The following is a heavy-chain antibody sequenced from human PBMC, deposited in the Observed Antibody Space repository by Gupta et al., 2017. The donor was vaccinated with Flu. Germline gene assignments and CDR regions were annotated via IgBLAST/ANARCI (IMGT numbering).Heavy chain of an antibody. Sequence: GLEWVSYISSSGSTIYYADSVKGRFTISRDNAKNSLYLQMNSLRAEDTAVYYCARDVSSSVVVTAIPPWFDPWGQGTLVTVSS. CDR2: ISSSGSTI. CDR3: ARDVSSSVVVTAIPPWFDP. V-gene: IGHV3-11*01. D-gene: IGHD2-21*02. J-gene: IGHJ5*02.